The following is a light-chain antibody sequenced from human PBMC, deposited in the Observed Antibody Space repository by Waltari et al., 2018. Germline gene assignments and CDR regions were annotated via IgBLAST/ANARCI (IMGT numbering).Light chain of an antibody. CDR3: QHYVRLPAT. Sequence: SCRASQRVGRALAGYQQKPGHAPRLLIYGASSRATGIPDRFSGGGSGTDFSLTISRLEPEDFAVYYCQHYVRLPATFGQGTKVEIK. CDR1: QRVGRA. J-gene: IGKJ1*01. V-gene: IGKV3-20*01. CDR2: GAS.